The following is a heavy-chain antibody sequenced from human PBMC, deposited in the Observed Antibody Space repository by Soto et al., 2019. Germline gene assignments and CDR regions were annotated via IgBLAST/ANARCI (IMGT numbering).Heavy chain of an antibody. V-gene: IGHV3-30-3*01. CDR1: GFTFSSYA. J-gene: IGHJ5*02. CDR2: ISYDGSNK. Sequence: PGGSLRLSCAASGFTFSSYAMHGVRQAPGKGLEWVAVISYDGSNKYYADSVKGRFTISRDNSKNTLYLQMNSLRAEDTAVYYCAREGYCSSTSCRGGWFDPWGQGTLVTVSS. CDR3: AREGYCSSTSCRGGWFDP. D-gene: IGHD2-2*01.